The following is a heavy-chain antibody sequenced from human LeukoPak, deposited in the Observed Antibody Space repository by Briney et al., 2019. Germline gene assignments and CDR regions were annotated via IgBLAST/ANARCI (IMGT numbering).Heavy chain of an antibody. CDR1: GGSISTYY. CDR2: INHSGST. CDR3: ARGAYYYGSGSYQLNNWFDP. D-gene: IGHD3-10*01. J-gene: IGHJ5*02. Sequence: SETLSLTCTVSGGSISTYYWSWIRQPPGKGLEWIGEINHSGSTNYNPSLKSRVTISVDTSKNQFSLKLSSVTAADTAVYYCARGAYYYGSGSYQLNNWFDPWGQGTLVTVSS. V-gene: IGHV4-34*01.